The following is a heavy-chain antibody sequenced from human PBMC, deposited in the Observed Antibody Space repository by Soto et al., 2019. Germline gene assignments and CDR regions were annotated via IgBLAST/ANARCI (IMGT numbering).Heavy chain of an antibody. J-gene: IGHJ6*02. CDR3: ARDRLRPAFGVVIGDYYYYYGMDV. Sequence: GGSLRLSCAASGFTFSSYGMHWVRQAPGKGLEWVAVIWYDGSNKYYADSVKGRFTISRDNSKNTLYLQMNSLRAEDTAVYYCARDRLRPAFGVVIGDYYYYYGMDVWGQGTTVTVSS. D-gene: IGHD3-3*01. CDR2: IWYDGSNK. V-gene: IGHV3-33*01. CDR1: GFTFSSYG.